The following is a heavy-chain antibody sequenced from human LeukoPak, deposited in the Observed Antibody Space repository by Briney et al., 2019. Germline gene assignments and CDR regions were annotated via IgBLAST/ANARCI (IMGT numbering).Heavy chain of an antibody. D-gene: IGHD3-22*01. V-gene: IGHV3-53*01. CDR3: ARVLDPITMIVVV. CDR1: GFXVSSNY. Sequence: GGSLRLSCAASGFXVSSNYMSWVRQAPGKGLEWVSVIYSGGSTYYADSVKGRFTISRDNSKNTLYIQMNSLRAEDTAVYYCARVLDPITMIVVVWGQGTLVTVSS. CDR2: IYSGGST. J-gene: IGHJ4*02.